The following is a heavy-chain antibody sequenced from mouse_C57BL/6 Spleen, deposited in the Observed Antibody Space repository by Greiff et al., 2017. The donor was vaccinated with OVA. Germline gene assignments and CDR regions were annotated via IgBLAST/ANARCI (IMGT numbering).Heavy chain of an antibody. D-gene: IGHD1-1*01. J-gene: IGHJ1*03. Sequence: VQLQQSGAELARPGASVKLSCKASGYTFTSYGISWVKQRTGQGLEWIGEIYPRSGNTYYNEKFKGKATLTADKSSSTAYMELRSLTSEDSAVYFCARYYYGSSHGYFDVWGTGTTVTVSS. CDR2: IYPRSGNT. CDR1: GYTFTSYG. CDR3: ARYYYGSSHGYFDV. V-gene: IGHV1-81*01.